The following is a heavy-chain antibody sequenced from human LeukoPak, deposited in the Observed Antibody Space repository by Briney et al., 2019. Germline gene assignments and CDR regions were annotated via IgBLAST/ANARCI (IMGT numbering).Heavy chain of an antibody. Sequence: SGPTLVNPTQTLTLTGTFSGFSLSTTRLCVSWIRQPPGKALEWLARIDWDDETFYSTSLKTRPSIFKDTSKNLVVLTMTNMDSVDTATYYCARTRGASGSYYPDYWGQGTLVTASS. CDR1: GFSLSTTRLC. D-gene: IGHD3-10*01. J-gene: IGHJ4*02. CDR3: ARTRGASGSYYPDY. CDR2: IDWDDET. V-gene: IGHV2-70*17.